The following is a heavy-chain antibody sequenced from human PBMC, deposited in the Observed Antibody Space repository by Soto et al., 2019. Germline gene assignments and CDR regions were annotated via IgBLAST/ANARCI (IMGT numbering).Heavy chain of an antibody. CDR3: FFD. J-gene: IGHJ3*01. Sequence: GRYLKISSVGSGLTLSRYAMTWVRQAPGKGLEWVSSISGSGGITYYGDSVKGRLTMSRDNSKNMLYLQMNSLRVEDTAVFFFFFD. CDR2: ISGSGGIT. V-gene: IGHV3-23*01. D-gene: IGHD3-3*01. CDR1: GLTLSRYA.